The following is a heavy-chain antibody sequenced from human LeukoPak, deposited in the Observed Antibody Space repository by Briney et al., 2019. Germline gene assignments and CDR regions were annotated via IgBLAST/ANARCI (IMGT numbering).Heavy chain of an antibody. V-gene: IGHV4-59*01. CDR3: ARDVGNFNWFDP. CDR1: GVTSSSYY. D-gene: IGHD4-23*01. Sequence: KPSETLSLTGTVSGVTSSSYYWSWLRQPPGKGLEGIGYIYYSGSTNYNPSLKSRVTISVGTSKNQFSLKLSSVTAADTAVYYCARDVGNFNWFDPWGQGTLVTVSS. CDR2: IYYSGST. J-gene: IGHJ5*02.